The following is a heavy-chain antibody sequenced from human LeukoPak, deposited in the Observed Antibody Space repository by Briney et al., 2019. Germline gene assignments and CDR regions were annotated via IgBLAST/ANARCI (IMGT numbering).Heavy chain of an antibody. V-gene: IGHV3-23*01. J-gene: IGHJ5*02. CDR1: GFIFSNYA. CDR3: AKGAAAGLVDWFDP. CDR2: ITGRGNET. Sequence: GGSLRLSCAASGFIFSNYALMWVRQAPGKGLEWVSSITGRGNETFYADSVKGRFSLSRDNSKNMLYLQMYSLGAEDTAIYYCAKGAAAGLVDWFDPWGQGTLVTVSS. D-gene: IGHD6-13*01.